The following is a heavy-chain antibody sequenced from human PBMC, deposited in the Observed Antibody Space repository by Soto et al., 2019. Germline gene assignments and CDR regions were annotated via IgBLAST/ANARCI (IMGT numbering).Heavy chain of an antibody. CDR3: ARDLDITMVGGVIIAHHYYYYGMDV. V-gene: IGHV3-11*01. J-gene: IGHJ6*02. D-gene: IGHD3-10*01. Sequence: GGSLRLSCAASGFTFSDYYMSWIRQAPGKGLEWVSYISSSGSTIYYADSVKGRFTISRDNAKNSLYLQMNSLRAEDTAVYYCARDLDITMVGGVIIAHHYYYYGMDVWGQGTTVTVSS. CDR1: GFTFSDYY. CDR2: ISSSGSTI.